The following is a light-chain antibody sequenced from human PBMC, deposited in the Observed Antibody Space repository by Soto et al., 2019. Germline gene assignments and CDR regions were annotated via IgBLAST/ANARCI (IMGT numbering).Light chain of an antibody. V-gene: IGLV1-51*01. CDR1: SSNIGNNY. Sequence: QSVLTQPPSVSAAPGQRVTISCSGSSSNIGNNYVSWYQQLPGAAPKLLIYDNDKRPSGIPDRFSGSKSGTSATLGITGFQTGDEADYYCGTWDNSLSAVVFGGGTKVTVL. CDR2: DND. CDR3: GTWDNSLSAVV. J-gene: IGLJ2*01.